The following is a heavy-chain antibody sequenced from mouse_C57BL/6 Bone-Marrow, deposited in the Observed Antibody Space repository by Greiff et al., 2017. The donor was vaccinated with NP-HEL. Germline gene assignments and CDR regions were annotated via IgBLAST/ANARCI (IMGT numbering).Heavy chain of an antibody. CDR3: ARGASSNSYYYAMDY. Sequence: VQLKQPGAELVMPGASVKLSCKASGYTFTSYWMHWVTQRPGQGLEWIGEIDPSDSYTNYNQKFKGKSTLTVDKSSSTAYMQLSSLTSEDSAVYYCARGASSNSYYYAMDYWGQGTSVTVSS. V-gene: IGHV1-69*01. CDR2: IDPSDSYT. CDR1: GYTFTSYW. J-gene: IGHJ4*01. D-gene: IGHD2-5*01.